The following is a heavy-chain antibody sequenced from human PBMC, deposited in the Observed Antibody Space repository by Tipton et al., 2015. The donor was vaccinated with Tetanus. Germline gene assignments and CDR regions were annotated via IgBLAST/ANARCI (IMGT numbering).Heavy chain of an antibody. Sequence: TLSLTCTVSGGSISTSGFYWDWIRQSPTKGLEWVGNIYYNGNALENPSLKGRVTLSLDKSKNQFSLRLSSVTAADTGIYYCARSADNWFDPWGQGILVTVSS. J-gene: IGHJ5*02. CDR3: ARSADNWFDP. CDR2: IYYNGNA. V-gene: IGHV4-39*01. CDR1: GGSISTSGFY.